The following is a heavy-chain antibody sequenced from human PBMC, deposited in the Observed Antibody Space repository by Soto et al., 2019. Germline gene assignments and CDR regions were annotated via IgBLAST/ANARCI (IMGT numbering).Heavy chain of an antibody. CDR2: IYWSGDE. V-gene: IGHV2-5*01. CDR1: GFSLSTSGVG. J-gene: IGHJ3*02. Sequence: QGTLKESGPTLVKPTQTLTLTCSFSGFSLSTSGVGVVWIRQSPGKAPEWLALIYWSGDEHYRPSLKSRLSIIKDTSKNHVVLIMSDMDPVDTATYYCARGLATLPVFAFDIWGQGTMVTVSS. CDR3: ARGLATLPVFAFDI. D-gene: IGHD6-6*01.